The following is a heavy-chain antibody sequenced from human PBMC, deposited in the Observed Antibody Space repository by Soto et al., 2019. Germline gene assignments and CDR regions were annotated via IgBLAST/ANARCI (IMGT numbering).Heavy chain of an antibody. CDR1: GGSISSSSYY. CDR2: IYYSGST. CDR3: ARQTRQSRGGVDS. Sequence: TSETLSLTCTVSGGSISSSSYYWGWIRQPPGKGLEWIGSIYYSGSTYYNPSLKSRVTISVDTSQNQFSLKLSSVTAAATAVYYGARQTRQSRGGVDSGGQGTLST. V-gene: IGHV4-39*01. D-gene: IGHD6-19*01. J-gene: IGHJ4*02.